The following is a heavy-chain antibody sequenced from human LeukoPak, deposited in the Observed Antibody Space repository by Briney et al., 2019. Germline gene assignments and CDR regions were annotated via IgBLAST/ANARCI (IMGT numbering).Heavy chain of an antibody. D-gene: IGHD3-22*01. CDR2: INPNSGGT. CDR1: GYTFTGYY. J-gene: IGHJ4*02. Sequence: ASVKVSCKASGYTFTGYYMHWVRQAPGQGPEWMGWINPNSGGTNYAQKFQGRVTMTRDTSISTAYMELSRLRSDDTAVYYCAREIPDTYYYDSSGYNYFDYWGQGTLVTVSS. CDR3: AREIPDTYYYDSSGYNYFDY. V-gene: IGHV1-2*02.